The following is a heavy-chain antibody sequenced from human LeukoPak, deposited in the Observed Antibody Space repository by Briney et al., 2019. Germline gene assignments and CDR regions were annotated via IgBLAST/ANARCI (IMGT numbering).Heavy chain of an antibody. CDR3: ARLRVSGSYLYYFDY. CDR2: ILTSGTT. Sequence: PSETLSLTRTVSNGSISSNHWSWVRQPPGKGLEWIGYILTSGTTNYNPSLKSRLTISVDTSKNRFTLKLSSVTAADTAVYYCARLRVSGSYLYYFDYWGQGTLVTVSS. J-gene: IGHJ4*02. V-gene: IGHV4-4*09. CDR1: NGSISSNH. D-gene: IGHD3-10*01.